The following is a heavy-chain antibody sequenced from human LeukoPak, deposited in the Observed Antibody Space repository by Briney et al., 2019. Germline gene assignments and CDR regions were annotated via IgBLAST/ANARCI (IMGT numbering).Heavy chain of an antibody. V-gene: IGHV3-21*04. J-gene: IGHJ6*02. CDR2: ISSSSYI. CDR1: GFTFSSYS. D-gene: IGHD3-10*01. Sequence: GGSLRLSCAASGFTFSSYSMNWVRQAPRKGLEWVSSISSSSYIYYADSVKGRFTISRDNAKNSLYLQMNSLRAEDTAIFYCAKDSSAGYYGSGLGMDVWGQGTTVTVSS. CDR3: AKDSSAGYYGSGLGMDV.